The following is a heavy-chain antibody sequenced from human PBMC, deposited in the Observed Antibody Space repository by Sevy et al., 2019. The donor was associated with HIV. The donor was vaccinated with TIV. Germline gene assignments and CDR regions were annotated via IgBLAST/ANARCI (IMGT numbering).Heavy chain of an antibody. CDR2: IKPDGSEK. D-gene: IGHD6-13*01. J-gene: IGHJ4*02. V-gene: IGHV3-7*01. CDR1: GFTFSSSW. CDR3: ARVSTAVGGDY. Sequence: GGCLRLSCEASGFTFSSSWMKWLRRAPGKGLECVANIKPDGSEKYYVDSVKGRFTISRDNANNSLFLQMNSLRAEDTAIYYCARVSTAVGGDYWGQGTLVTVSS.